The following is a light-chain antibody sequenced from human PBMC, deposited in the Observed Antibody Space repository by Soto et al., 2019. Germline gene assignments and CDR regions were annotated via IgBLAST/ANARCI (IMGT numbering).Light chain of an antibody. Sequence: QSALTQPPSASGTPGQRVTISCSGTNSNIGTKPVSWYQHLPGTAPRVLIYSNDQWPSGVPDRFSGSKSGTSASLAISGPQSDDEADYYCAAWDDSLDAVVFGGGTKLTVL. CDR3: AAWDDSLDAVV. CDR2: SND. J-gene: IGLJ2*01. CDR1: NSNIGTKP. V-gene: IGLV1-44*01.